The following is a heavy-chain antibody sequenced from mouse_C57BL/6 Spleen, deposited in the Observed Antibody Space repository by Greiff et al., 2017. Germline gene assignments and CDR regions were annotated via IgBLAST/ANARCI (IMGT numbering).Heavy chain of an antibody. CDR3: ARCIYYDCDLWFDY. D-gene: IGHD2-4*01. CDR1: GYTFTDYN. CDR2: INPNNGGT. V-gene: IGHV1-18*01. J-gene: IGHJ2*01. Sequence: EVQLQQSGPELVKPGASVKIPCKASGYTFTDYNMDWVKQSHGKSLEWIGDINPNNGGTIYNQKFKGKATMTVDKSSSTAYMELRSLTSEDTAVYYCARCIYYDCDLWFDYWGQGTTLTVSS.